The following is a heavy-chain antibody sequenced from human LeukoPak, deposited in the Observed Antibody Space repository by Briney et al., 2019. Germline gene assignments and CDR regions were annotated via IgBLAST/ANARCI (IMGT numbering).Heavy chain of an antibody. Sequence: GGSLRLSCAASGFTFSRYAMSWVRQAPGEGLEWVSAISASGGTTYYADSVKGRFTISRDNSKNTLYLQMNSLRAEDTAVYYCAKDWCIDYWGQGTLVTVSS. D-gene: IGHD2-8*01. CDR2: ISASGGTT. J-gene: IGHJ4*02. CDR3: AKDWCIDY. V-gene: IGHV3-23*01. CDR1: GFTFSRYA.